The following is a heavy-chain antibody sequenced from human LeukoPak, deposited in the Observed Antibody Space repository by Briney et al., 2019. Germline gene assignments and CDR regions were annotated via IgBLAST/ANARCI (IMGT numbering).Heavy chain of an antibody. CDR2: INADGSEK. Sequence: GGSLRLSCAASGFTFSSYAMSWVRQAPGKGLEWVANINADGSEKFYVDSMKGRFSISRDNAENSVSLQMNSLRAEDTAVYYCAELGITVIGGVWGKGTTVTISS. V-gene: IGHV3-7*01. D-gene: IGHD3-10*02. J-gene: IGHJ6*04. CDR1: GFTFSSYA. CDR3: AELGITVIGGV.